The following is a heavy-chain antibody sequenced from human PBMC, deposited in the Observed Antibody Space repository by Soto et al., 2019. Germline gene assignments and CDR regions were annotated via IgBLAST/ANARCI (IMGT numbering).Heavy chain of an antibody. V-gene: IGHV1-69*01. J-gene: IGHJ6*02. CDR3: ARAYCGRVCTRSVYYYGMEG. D-gene: IGHD2-21*01. CDR1: GGTFNNYA. CDR2: IIPIFGAA. Sequence: QGQLVQSGAEVKKPGSSVKVSCRASGGTFNNYAISWVRQAPGQGLEWMGGIIPIFGAAHYAQKFQGRVTITADESTSTSYMELRILRSEETAVYFWARAYCGRVCTRSVYYYGMEGWGQGTTVSIPS.